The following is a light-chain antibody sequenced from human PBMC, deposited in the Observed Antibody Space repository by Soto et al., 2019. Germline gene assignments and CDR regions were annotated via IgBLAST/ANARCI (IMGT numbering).Light chain of an antibody. Sequence: DIQMTQYPPSLSVSVGARVTITCRANQDIISYLNWYQQKPGKAPNLLIFAASSLQSGFPSRVSGGGSGTDFTLTISGFQPEDFETYYYQSCYSSPYTFGHGAKLEIK. CDR2: AAS. V-gene: IGKV1-39*01. CDR1: QDIISY. J-gene: IGKJ2*01. CDR3: QSCYSSPYT.